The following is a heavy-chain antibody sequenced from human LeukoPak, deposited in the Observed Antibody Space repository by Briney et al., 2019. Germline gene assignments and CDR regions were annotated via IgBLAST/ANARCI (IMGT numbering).Heavy chain of an antibody. Sequence: PGGSLRLSCAASRFSFSSHAMSWVRQAPGKGLEWVSAISGSGGSTYYADSVKGRFTISRDNSKNTLFLQMNSLRAEDTAVYYCAKDRVCSGGSCYFDCWGQGTLVTVSS. CDR2: ISGSGGST. D-gene: IGHD2-15*01. V-gene: IGHV3-23*01. CDR1: RFSFSSHA. CDR3: AKDRVCSGGSCYFDC. J-gene: IGHJ4*02.